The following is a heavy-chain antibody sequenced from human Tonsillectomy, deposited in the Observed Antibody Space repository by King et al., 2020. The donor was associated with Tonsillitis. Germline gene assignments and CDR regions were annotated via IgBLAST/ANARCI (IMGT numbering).Heavy chain of an antibody. J-gene: IGHJ4*02. CDR1: GFTFTSSA. D-gene: IGHD3-10*01. Sequence: QLVQSGPEVKKPGTSVKVSCKAAGFTFTSSARQWGLQARGQLLERIGWIVVGSGNTNYAQKFQERVTITRDMSTSTAYMELSSLRSEDTAVYYCAATYGSGSYYIYWGQGTLVTVSS. V-gene: IGHV1-58*02. CDR3: AATYGSGSYYIY. CDR2: IVVGSGNT.